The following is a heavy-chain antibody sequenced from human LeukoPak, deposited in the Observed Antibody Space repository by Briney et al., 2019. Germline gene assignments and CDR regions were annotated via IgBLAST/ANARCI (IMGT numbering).Heavy chain of an antibody. J-gene: IGHJ4*02. Sequence: SETLSLTCTVSGSSISSGYYWGWIRQPPGKGLEWIGSIYHGGSTYYNPSLKSRVTISVDTSKNQFSLKPNSVTATDTAVYYCATTLYYYDSGTYYPDYWGQGTLVTVSS. V-gene: IGHV4-38-2*02. CDR2: IYHGGST. D-gene: IGHD3-22*01. CDR1: GSSISSGYY. CDR3: ATTLYYYDSGTYYPDY.